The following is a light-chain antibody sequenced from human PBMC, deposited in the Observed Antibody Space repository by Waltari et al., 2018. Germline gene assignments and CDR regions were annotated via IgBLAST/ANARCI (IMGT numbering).Light chain of an antibody. J-gene: IGKJ2*01. Sequence: VLTQSPGSPSLSPGERATLPCRASRTVHSTYLFWYQWKPGQAPRLLIYSASTRAADIPVRFSGSGSGTDFSLIINTVEPPDSAVYYCQAFGGSPMYVFGQGTKLEV. CDR3: QAFGGSPMYV. V-gene: IGKV3-20*01. CDR1: RTVHSTY. CDR2: SAS.